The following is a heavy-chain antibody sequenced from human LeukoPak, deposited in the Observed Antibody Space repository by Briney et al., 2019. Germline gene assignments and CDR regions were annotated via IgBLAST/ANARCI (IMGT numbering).Heavy chain of an antibody. Sequence: GGSLRLSCAASGFTVNSNYLSWVRQAPGKGLEWVSTLYNTGNTYYANSVKGRFSISRDNSKNTLFLQMNSLRAEDTAVYYCARLSADGRLYFVDWGPGTLVTVSS. D-gene: IGHD6-13*01. CDR1: GFTVNSNY. V-gene: IGHV3-53*01. CDR3: ARLSADGRLYFVD. J-gene: IGHJ4*02. CDR2: LYNTGNT.